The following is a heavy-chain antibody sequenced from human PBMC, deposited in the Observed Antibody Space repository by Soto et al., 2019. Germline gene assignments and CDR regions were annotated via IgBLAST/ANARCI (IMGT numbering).Heavy chain of an antibody. D-gene: IGHD1-26*01. Sequence: QVQLVQSGAEVKKPGASVKVSCKASGYTFTSYGISWVRQAPGQGLEWMGWISAYNGNTNYAQKLQGRVTMTTDTSTSTASMELRSRRADDTAVYYCARDAGVSGELYYWGQGTLVTVSS. CDR1: GYTFTSYG. CDR2: ISAYNGNT. CDR3: ARDAGVSGELYY. J-gene: IGHJ4*02. V-gene: IGHV1-18*01.